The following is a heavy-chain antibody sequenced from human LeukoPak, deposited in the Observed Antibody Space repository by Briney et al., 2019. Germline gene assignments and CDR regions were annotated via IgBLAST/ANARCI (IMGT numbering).Heavy chain of an antibody. J-gene: IGHJ4*01. CDR3: ARDSGSYGEFDY. CDR2: IYTSGST. Sequence: SETLSLTCTVSGGSISSYYWSWIRQPAGRGLEWIGRIYTSGSTNYNPSLKSLVTMSVDTSKNQFSLKLSSVTAADTAVYYCARDSGSYGEFDYWGQGTLVTVSS. D-gene: IGHD1-26*01. CDR1: GGSISSYY. V-gene: IGHV4-4*07.